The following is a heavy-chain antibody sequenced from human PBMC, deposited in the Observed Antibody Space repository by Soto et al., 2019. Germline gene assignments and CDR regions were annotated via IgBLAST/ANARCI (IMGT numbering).Heavy chain of an antibody. CDR2: INTKTGGT. J-gene: IGHJ5*02. CDR3: ARVGPTGWFDP. CDR1: GYRFTDYY. V-gene: IGHV1-2*02. Sequence: QVHLVQSGAEVKKPGASVKVSCKASGYRFTDYYMHWVRQAPGQGLEWMGWINTKTGGTNYAQRVQGRVTMTGDTSINTAYMELSRLRSDDSAVYYCARVGPTGWFDPWGQGTVVTVSS.